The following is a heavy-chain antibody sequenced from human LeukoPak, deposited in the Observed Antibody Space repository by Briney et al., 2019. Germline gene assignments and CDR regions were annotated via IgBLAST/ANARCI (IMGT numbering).Heavy chain of an antibody. CDR2: INPNSGGT. CDR3: ARDPLGYEAYYYYGMDV. D-gene: IGHD5-12*01. Sequence: ASVTVSCKASGYTFTGYYMHWVRQAPGQGLEWMGWINPNSGGTNYAQKFQGRVTMTRDTSISTAYMELSRLRSDDTAVYYCARDPLGYEAYYYYGMDVWGQGTTVTVSS. V-gene: IGHV1-2*02. CDR1: GYTFTGYY. J-gene: IGHJ6*02.